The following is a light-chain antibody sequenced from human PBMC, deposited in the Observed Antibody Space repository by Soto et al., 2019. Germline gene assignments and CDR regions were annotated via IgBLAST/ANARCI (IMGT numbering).Light chain of an antibody. Sequence: EIVMTQSPATLSVSPGERATLSCRASQSVSSNLAWYQQKPGQAPRLLIYGASTRATGIPARFSGSGSGTEFTLTISGLQYEDFAVYYCQQYNDWPRTFGQGTKVEIK. CDR2: GAS. J-gene: IGKJ1*01. CDR1: QSVSSN. CDR3: QQYNDWPRT. V-gene: IGKV3-15*01.